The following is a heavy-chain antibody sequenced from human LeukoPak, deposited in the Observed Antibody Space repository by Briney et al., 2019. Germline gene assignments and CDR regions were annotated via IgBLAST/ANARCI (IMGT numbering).Heavy chain of an antibody. CDR1: GFTVSTNS. Sequence: PGGSLRLSCTVSGFTVSTNSMSWVRQAPGKGLEWVSFIYSDDTHYSDSVKGRFTISRDNSKNTLYLQMNSLRAEDTAVYYCARARAIFDYWGQGTLVTVSS. J-gene: IGHJ4*02. CDR3: ARARAIFDY. CDR2: IYSDDT. V-gene: IGHV3-53*01.